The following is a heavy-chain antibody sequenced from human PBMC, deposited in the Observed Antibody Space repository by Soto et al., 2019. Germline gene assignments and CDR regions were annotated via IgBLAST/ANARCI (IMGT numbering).Heavy chain of an antibody. Sequence: QVQLVESGGGLVKPGGSLRLSCAASGFAFSDYYMSWIRQAPGKGLEWISYISGTANTRYFADSVKDRFTISRDNAKNSLNQQMNSLRAEDTAVYYCAREGNRFQHWGQGNLVNV. CDR2: ISGTANTR. CDR3: AREGNRFQH. CDR1: GFAFSDYY. J-gene: IGHJ1*01. D-gene: IGHD3-10*01. V-gene: IGHV3-11*01.